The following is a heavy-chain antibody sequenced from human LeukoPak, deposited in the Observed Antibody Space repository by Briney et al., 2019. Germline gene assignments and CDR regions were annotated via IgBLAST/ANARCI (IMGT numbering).Heavy chain of an antibody. V-gene: IGHV3-30*18. CDR1: GFTFSSYG. CDR3: AKSIAAAGIDY. Sequence: GGSLRLSCAASGFTFSSYGMHWARQAPGKGLEWVAVISYDGSNKYYADSVKGRFTISRDDSKNTLYLQMNSLRAEDTAVYYCAKSIAAAGIDYWGQGTLVTVSS. D-gene: IGHD6-13*01. CDR2: ISYDGSNK. J-gene: IGHJ4*02.